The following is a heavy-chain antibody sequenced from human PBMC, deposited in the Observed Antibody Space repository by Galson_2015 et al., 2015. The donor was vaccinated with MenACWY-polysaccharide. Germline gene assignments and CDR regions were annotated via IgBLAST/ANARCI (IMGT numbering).Heavy chain of an antibody. J-gene: IGHJ4*02. CDR2: IYWDDDK. V-gene: IGHV2-5*02. Sequence: PALVKPTQTLTLTCTFSGFSLSTSGVGVGWIRQPPGKALEWLALIYWDDDKRYSPSLKSRLTITKDTSKNQVVLTMTNMDPVDTATYYCAHSPPSCYSLSFACIFDYWGQGTLVTVSS. CDR3: AHSPPSCYSLSFACIFDY. D-gene: IGHD2-15*01. CDR1: GFSLSTSGVG.